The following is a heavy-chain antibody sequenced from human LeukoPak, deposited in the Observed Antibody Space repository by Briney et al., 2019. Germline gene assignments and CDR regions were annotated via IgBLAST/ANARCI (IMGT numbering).Heavy chain of an antibody. CDR3: ARVSDRLYWYFDL. V-gene: IGHV4-31*03. J-gene: IGHJ2*01. Sequence: SQTLSLTCTVSGGSISSCGYYWSWIRQHPGKGLQWIGYIYYSGSTYYNPSLKSRVTISVDTSKNQFSLKLSSVTAADTAVYYCARVSDRLYWYFDLWGRGTLVTVSS. D-gene: IGHD6-25*01. CDR1: GGSISSCGYY. CDR2: IYYSGST.